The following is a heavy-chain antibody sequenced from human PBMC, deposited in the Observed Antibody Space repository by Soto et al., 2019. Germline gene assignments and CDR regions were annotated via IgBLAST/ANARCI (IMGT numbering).Heavy chain of an antibody. V-gene: IGHV3-23*01. CDR1: GFAFDTYA. CDR2: NSGSVTTT. D-gene: IGHD5-12*01. Sequence: EVQLLESGGGLVQPGGSLRLSCAASGFAFDTYAMSWIRQAPGKGLEWVSTNSGSVTTTYYADSVQGRFTISRDNSKNTLYLQMNSLRAEDSAVYYCAKERGYTVYIRDAFDAWGQGTMVTVSS. J-gene: IGHJ3*01. CDR3: AKERGYTVYIRDAFDA.